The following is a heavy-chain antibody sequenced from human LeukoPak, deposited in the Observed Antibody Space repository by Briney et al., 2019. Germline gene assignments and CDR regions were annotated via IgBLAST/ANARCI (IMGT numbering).Heavy chain of an antibody. CDR2: ISTSSITK. J-gene: IGHJ4*02. D-gene: IGHD5-18*01. CDR1: GFTLSNYN. V-gene: IGHV3-48*01. Sequence: GGSLTLSCPPSGFTLSNYNMNWVRQAPGKGLEAVSYISTSSITKYYADSVKGRFTIPRDNSKNTLYLQINSLRAEDTAVYYCVYSYGQYGGFTFDYWGQGTLVTVSS. CDR3: VYSYGQYGGFTFDY.